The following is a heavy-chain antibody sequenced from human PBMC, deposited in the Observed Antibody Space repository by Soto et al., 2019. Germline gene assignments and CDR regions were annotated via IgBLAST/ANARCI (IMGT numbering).Heavy chain of an antibody. CDR2: ISYDGSNK. Sequence: QVQLVESGGGVVQPGRSLRLSCAASGFTFSSYGMHWVRQAPGKGLEWVAVISYDGSNKYYADSVKGRFTISRDNSKNTLYLQMNSLRAEDTAVYYCAKDVEFSSSSGVFDYWGQGTLVTVSS. J-gene: IGHJ4*02. D-gene: IGHD6-6*01. CDR3: AKDVEFSSSSGVFDY. V-gene: IGHV3-30*18. CDR1: GFTFSSYG.